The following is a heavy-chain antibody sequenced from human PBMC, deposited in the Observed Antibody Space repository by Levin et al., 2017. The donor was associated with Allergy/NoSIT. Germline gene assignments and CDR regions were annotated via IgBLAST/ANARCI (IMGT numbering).Heavy chain of an antibody. CDR3: ARIPTQGSAMGEDY. D-gene: IGHD5-18*01. CDR2: INHSGST. CDR1: GGSFSGYY. J-gene: IGHJ4*02. V-gene: IGHV4-34*01. Sequence: SSETLSLTCAVYGGSFSGYYWSWIRQPPGKGLEWIGEINHSGSTNYNPSLKSRVTISVDTSKNQFSLKLSSVTAADTAVYYCARIPTQGSAMGEDYWGQGTLVTVSS.